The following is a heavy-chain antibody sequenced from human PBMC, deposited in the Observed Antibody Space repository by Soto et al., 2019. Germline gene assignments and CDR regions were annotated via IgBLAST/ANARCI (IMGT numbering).Heavy chain of an antibody. CDR2: IIPIPGTA. CDR3: ARSQGSSTSLEIYYYYYYGMDV. CDR1: GGTFCSYA. J-gene: IGHJ6*04. D-gene: IGHD2-2*01. Sequence: QVQLVQSGAEVKKPGSSVKVSCKASGGTFCSYAISWVRQAPGQGLEWMGGIIPIPGTANYAQKFQGRVTIAADESTSTAYMELSSLRSEDTAVYYCARSQGSSTSLEIYYYYYYGMDVWGKGTTVTVSS. V-gene: IGHV1-69*01.